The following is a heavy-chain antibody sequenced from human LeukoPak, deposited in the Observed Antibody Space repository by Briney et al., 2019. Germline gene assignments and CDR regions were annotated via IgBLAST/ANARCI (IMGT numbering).Heavy chain of an antibody. CDR3: ARNPMVRGVIISHYYYYMDV. Sequence: SVKVSCKASGGTFSSYAISWVRQAPGQGREWMGGIIPIFGTANYAQKFQGRVTITTDESTSTAYMELSSLRSEDTAVYYCARNPMVRGVIISHYYYYMDVWGKGTTVTVSS. D-gene: IGHD3-10*01. CDR1: GGTFSSYA. CDR2: IIPIFGTA. V-gene: IGHV1-69*05. J-gene: IGHJ6*03.